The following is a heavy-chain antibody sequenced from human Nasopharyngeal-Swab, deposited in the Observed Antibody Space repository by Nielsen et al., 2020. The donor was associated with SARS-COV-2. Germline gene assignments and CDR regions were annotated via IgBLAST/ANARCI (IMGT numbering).Heavy chain of an antibody. V-gene: IGHV4-34*01. Sequence: SETLTLTCAVYGWSFSGYYWNWIRQLPGKGLEWLGEINHSGSTNYKPSLKSRVTTSVDTSKNQFSLKLSSVTAADTAVYYCGRASSGAYYYYGMDVWGQGTTVTVSS. CDR3: GRASSGAYYYYGMDV. CDR2: INHSGST. J-gene: IGHJ6*02. D-gene: IGHD2-15*01. CDR1: GWSFSGYY.